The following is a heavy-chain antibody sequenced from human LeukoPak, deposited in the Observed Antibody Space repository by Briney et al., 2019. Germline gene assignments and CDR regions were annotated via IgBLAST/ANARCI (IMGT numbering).Heavy chain of an antibody. V-gene: IGHV3-30*02. Sequence: GGSLRLSCAASGFTFSSYGMHWVRQAPGKGLEWVAFIRYDGSNKYYADSVKGRFTISRDNSKNTLYLQMNSLRAEDTAVYYCARHYYDSPGGAFDIWGQGTMVTVSS. J-gene: IGHJ3*02. CDR3: ARHYYDSPGGAFDI. D-gene: IGHD3-22*01. CDR2: IRYDGSNK. CDR1: GFTFSSYG.